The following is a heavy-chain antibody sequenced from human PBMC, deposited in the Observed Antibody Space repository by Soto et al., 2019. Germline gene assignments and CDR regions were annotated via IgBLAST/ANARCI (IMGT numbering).Heavy chain of an antibody. J-gene: IGHJ6*02. Sequence: ASVKVSCKASGYTFTSYGISWVRQAPGQGLEWMGWISAYNGNTNYAQKLQGRVTMTTDTSTSTVYMELRSLRSDDTAVYYCAREHGSGWYDANYYGMDVWGQGTTVTVS. D-gene: IGHD6-19*01. CDR2: ISAYNGNT. CDR1: GYTFTSYG. V-gene: IGHV1-18*04. CDR3: AREHGSGWYDANYYGMDV.